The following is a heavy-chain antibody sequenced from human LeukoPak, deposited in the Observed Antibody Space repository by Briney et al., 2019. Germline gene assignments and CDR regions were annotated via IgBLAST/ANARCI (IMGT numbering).Heavy chain of an antibody. Sequence: SETLSLTCAVSGGSFSGFYWSWIRQPPGGGLEWIADINHSGTTNYNPSLKSRVTISVDTSKNQFSLNLRSMTAADTAVYYCTRQYSSSYYSDYWGQGTLVTVSS. J-gene: IGHJ4*02. CDR1: GGSFSGFY. CDR3: TRQYSSSYYSDY. CDR2: INHSGTT. D-gene: IGHD6-6*01. V-gene: IGHV4-34*01.